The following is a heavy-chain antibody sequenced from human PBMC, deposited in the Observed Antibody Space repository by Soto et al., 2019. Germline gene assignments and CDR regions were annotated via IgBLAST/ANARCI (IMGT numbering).Heavy chain of an antibody. D-gene: IGHD2-15*01. CDR2: ISAYNGNT. Sequence: QVQLVQSGAEVKKPGASVKVSCKASGYTFSSFGISWVRQAPGQGLEWMGWISAYNGNTNYAQNLQGRVTMTTDSSTSTAYMERRRLTADAAAEYYSARDGSCYYYYYCGMDVWGQGTTVTVSS. J-gene: IGHJ6*02. CDR3: ARDGSCYYYYYCGMDV. CDR1: GYTFSSFG. V-gene: IGHV1-18*01.